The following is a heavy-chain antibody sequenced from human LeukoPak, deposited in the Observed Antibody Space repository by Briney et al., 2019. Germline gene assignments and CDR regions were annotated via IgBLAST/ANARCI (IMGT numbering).Heavy chain of an antibody. D-gene: IGHD5-18*01. CDR1: GYTFTGYY. J-gene: IGHJ4*02. V-gene: IGHV1-2*02. CDR2: INPNSGGT. Sequence: ASVKVSCKASGYTFTGYYMHWVRQAPGQGLEWMGWINPNSGGTNYAQKFQGRVTMTRDTSISTAYMELSRLRSDGTAVYYCARDYRGYSYGYPFDYWGQGTLVTVSS. CDR3: ARDYRGYSYGYPFDY.